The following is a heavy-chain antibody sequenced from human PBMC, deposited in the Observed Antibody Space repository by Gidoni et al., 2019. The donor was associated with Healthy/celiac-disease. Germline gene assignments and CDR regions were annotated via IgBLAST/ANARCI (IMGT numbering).Heavy chain of an antibody. CDR2: IDWDDYK. Sequence: QVTLKESGPALVKPTQTLTLTCTFSGFSLSTRGMRVSWIRQPPGKALEWLARIDWDDYKFYSTSLKTRLTISKDTSKNQVVLTMTNMDPVDTATYYCARSSNYEYYFDYWGQGTLVTVSS. CDR3: ARSSNYEYYFDY. J-gene: IGHJ4*02. D-gene: IGHD4-4*01. V-gene: IGHV2-70*04. CDR1: GFSLSTRGMR.